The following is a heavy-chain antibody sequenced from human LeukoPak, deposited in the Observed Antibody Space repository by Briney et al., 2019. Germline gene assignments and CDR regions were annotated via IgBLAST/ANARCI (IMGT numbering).Heavy chain of an antibody. CDR3: AKGPPTVTTAFDY. CDR1: GFTFSNHA. Sequence: GGSLRLSCAASGFTFSNHAMSWVRQAQGKGLEWVSSISASGGSTYYADAVKGRFTTSRDNSKNTLYLQMTSLRAEDTAVYYCAKGPPTVTTAFDYWGQGTLVSVSS. D-gene: IGHD4-17*01. V-gene: IGHV3-23*01. CDR2: ISASGGST. J-gene: IGHJ4*02.